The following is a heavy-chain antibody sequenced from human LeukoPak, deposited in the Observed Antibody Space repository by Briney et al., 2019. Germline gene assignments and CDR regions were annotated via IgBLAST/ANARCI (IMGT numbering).Heavy chain of an antibody. CDR1: GDSIASNYY. V-gene: IGHV4-39*07. CDR3: ARIVRDLRQLSDY. Sequence: PSETLSLTCTVSGDSIASNYYWGWIRQPPGKGLEWIGSVHYRGSSQYNPSLKSRVTISVDRSKNQFSLKLSPVTAADTAVYYCARIVRDLRQLSDYWGQGTLVTVSS. CDR2: VHYRGSS. J-gene: IGHJ4*02. D-gene: IGHD1-1*01.